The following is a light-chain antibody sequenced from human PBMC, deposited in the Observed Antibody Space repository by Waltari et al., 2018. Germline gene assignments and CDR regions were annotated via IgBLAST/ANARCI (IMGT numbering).Light chain of an antibody. CDR3: AAWDDTVKSVL. Sequence: QSILTQPPSEYGTPGQTVTISCSGHNSHLGNNPESWFQQVPGTAPKVLIYKDDRRPSGVPDRFSASKSGTSASLAISGLRSDDEADYYCAAWDDTVKSVLFGGGTKLTVL. J-gene: IGLJ2*01. V-gene: IGLV1-47*01. CDR2: KDD. CDR1: NSHLGNNP.